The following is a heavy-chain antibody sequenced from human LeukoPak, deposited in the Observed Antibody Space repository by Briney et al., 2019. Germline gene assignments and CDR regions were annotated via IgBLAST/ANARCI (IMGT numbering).Heavy chain of an antibody. Sequence: GGSLRLSCAASGFTFSSYAMSWVRQAPGKGLEWLSTIGGGGENTYYADSVRGRFTISRDNSKNTVYLQMKSLRAEDTAVYFCAKVLTGSQDYWGQGTLVTVSS. J-gene: IGHJ4*02. CDR2: IGGGGENT. V-gene: IGHV3-23*01. CDR1: GFTFSSYA. D-gene: IGHD7-27*01. CDR3: AKVLTGSQDY.